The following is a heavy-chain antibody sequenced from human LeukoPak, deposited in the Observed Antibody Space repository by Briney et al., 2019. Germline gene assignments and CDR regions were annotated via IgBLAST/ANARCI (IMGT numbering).Heavy chain of an antibody. CDR2: ISYDGSNK. CDR1: GFTFSSYG. D-gene: IGHD3-3*01. Sequence: PGGSLRLSCAASGFTFSSYGMHWVRQAPGKGLEWVAVISYDGSNKYYADSVKGRFTISRGNSKNTLYLQMNSLRAEDTAVYYCAKEAPAERFLEWFEPRYFDYWGQGTLVTVSS. J-gene: IGHJ4*02. V-gene: IGHV3-30*18. CDR3: AKEAPAERFLEWFEPRYFDY.